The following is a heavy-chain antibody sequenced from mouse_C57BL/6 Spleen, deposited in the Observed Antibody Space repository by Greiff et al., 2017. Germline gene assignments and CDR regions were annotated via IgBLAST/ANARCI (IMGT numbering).Heavy chain of an antibody. CDR2: IDPEDGET. V-gene: IGHV14-2*01. J-gene: IGHJ3*01. D-gene: IGHD1-1*01. Sequence: EVQLQQSGAELVKPGASVKLSCTASGFNIKDYYMHWVKQRTEQGLEWIGRIDPEDGETKYAPKFQGKATITADTSSNTAYLQLSSLTSEDTAVYYCASYYYGSSSLAYWGQGTLVTVSA. CDR3: ASYYYGSSSLAY. CDR1: GFNIKDYY.